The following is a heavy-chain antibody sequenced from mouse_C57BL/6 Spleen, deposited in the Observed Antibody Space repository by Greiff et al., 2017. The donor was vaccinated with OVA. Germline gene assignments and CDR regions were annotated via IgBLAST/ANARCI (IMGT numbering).Heavy chain of an antibody. V-gene: IGHV2-2*01. Sequence: VKLMESGPGLVQPSQSLSITCTVSGFSLTSYGVHWVRQSPGKGLEWLGVIWSGGSTDYNAAFISRLSISKDNSKSQVFFKMNSLQADDTAIYYCARPFYYGSSGFAYWGQGTLVTVSA. D-gene: IGHD1-1*01. CDR3: ARPFYYGSSGFAY. J-gene: IGHJ3*01. CDR1: GFSLTSYG. CDR2: IWSGGST.